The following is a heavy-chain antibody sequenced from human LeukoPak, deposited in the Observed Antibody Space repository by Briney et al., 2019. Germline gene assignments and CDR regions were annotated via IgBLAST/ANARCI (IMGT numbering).Heavy chain of an antibody. V-gene: IGHV4-61*02. Sequence: SQTLSLTCTVSGGSISSGSYYWSWIRQPAGKGLEWIGRIYTSGSTNYNPSLKSRVTISVDTSKNQFSLKLSSVTAADTAVYYCVREEVYDFWSGYIDLFDYWGQGTLVTVSS. CDR2: IYTSGST. J-gene: IGHJ4*02. CDR1: GGSISSGSYY. D-gene: IGHD3-3*01. CDR3: VREEVYDFWSGYIDLFDY.